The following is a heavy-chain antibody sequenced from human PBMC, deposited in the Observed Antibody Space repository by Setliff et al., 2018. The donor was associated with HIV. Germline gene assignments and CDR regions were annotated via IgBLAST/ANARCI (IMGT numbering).Heavy chain of an antibody. J-gene: IGHJ4*02. V-gene: IGHV3-74*03. CDR2: INSDGSST. CDR1: GFTFSSYW. CDR3: ARARGGNSEWSY. D-gene: IGHD2-15*01. Sequence: GGSLRLSCAASGFTFSSYWMHWVRQVPGKGLVWVSRINSDGSSTTYADFVKGRFTISRDNAKNTLYLQMNSLRAEYTAVYSCARARGGNSEWSYWGQGTLVTVSS.